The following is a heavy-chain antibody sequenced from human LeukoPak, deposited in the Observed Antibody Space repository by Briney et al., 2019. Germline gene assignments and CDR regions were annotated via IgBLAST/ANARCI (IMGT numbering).Heavy chain of an antibody. CDR2: IKQDGSEK. D-gene: IGHD2-15*01. V-gene: IGHV3-7*03. Sequence: GGSLRLSCAVSGFTSSSYWMSWVRQAPGKGLEWVANIKQDGSEKYYVDSVKGRFTISGDNAKNSLYLQMNSLRAEDTAVYYCARAPYCIGGSCRFDYWGQGTLVTVSS. J-gene: IGHJ4*02. CDR3: ARAPYCIGGSCRFDY. CDR1: GFTSSSYW.